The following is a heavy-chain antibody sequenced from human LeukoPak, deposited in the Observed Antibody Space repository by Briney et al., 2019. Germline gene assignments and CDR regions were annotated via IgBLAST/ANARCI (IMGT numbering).Heavy chain of an antibody. V-gene: IGHV1-24*01. D-gene: IGHD3-22*01. CDR2: FDPEDGET. CDR3: ATGYDSSGSTFDY. Sequence: ASVKVSCKVSGYTLTELSMHWVRQAPGKGLEWMGGFDPEDGETIYAQKFQGRVTMTEDTSTDIAYMEPSSRRSADTAVYYCATGYDSSGSTFDYWGQGTLVTVSS. CDR1: GYTLTELS. J-gene: IGHJ4*02.